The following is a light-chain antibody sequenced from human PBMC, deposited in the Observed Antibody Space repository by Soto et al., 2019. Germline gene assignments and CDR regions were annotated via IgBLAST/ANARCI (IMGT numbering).Light chain of an antibody. Sequence: QSALTQPASVSGSPGQSITISCTGTNSDVGGYKYVSWYQQHPVKAPKLMIYEVSNRPSGVSNRFSGSKSGNTASLTISGLQSEEEADYYCTSYTSSSTLVFGGGTKVTVL. V-gene: IGLV2-14*01. J-gene: IGLJ2*01. CDR3: TSYTSSSTLV. CDR2: EVS. CDR1: NSDVGGYKY.